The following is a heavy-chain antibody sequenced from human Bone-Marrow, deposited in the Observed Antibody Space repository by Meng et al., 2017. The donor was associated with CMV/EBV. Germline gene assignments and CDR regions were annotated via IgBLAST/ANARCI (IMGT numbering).Heavy chain of an antibody. J-gene: IGHJ4*02. D-gene: IGHD2-2*01. CDR2: ITPILGTA. CDR1: GGSFSTYS. CDR3: ARDEPYGPAIG. Sequence: SVKVSCKASGGSFSTYSISWVRQAPGQGLEWMGRITPILGTANYAQKFQGRVTITADKSTSTAYMELSSLRSEDTAVYYCARDEPYGPAIGWGQGTLVTVSS. V-gene: IGHV1-69*08.